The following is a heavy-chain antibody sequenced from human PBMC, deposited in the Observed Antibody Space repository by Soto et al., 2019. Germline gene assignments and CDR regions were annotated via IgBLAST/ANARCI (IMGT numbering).Heavy chain of an antibody. D-gene: IGHD3-3*01. V-gene: IGHV3-53*01. Sequence: GGSLRLSCAASGFTVSSNYMSWVRQAPGKGLEWVSVIYSGGSAYYADSVKGRFTISRDNSKNTLYLQMNSLRAEDTAVYYCARDFVDWDDFWSGYYVSPGYYYGMDVWGQGTTVTVSS. CDR3: ARDFVDWDDFWSGYYVSPGYYYGMDV. CDR1: GFTVSSNY. CDR2: IYSGGSA. J-gene: IGHJ6*02.